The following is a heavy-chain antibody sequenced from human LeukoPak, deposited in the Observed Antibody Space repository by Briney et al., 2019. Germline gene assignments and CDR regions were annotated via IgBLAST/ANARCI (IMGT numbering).Heavy chain of an antibody. CDR1: GFTFSSYA. Sequence: GGSLRLSCAASGFTFSSYAMHWVRQAPGKGLEYVSAISSNGGSTYYANSVKGRFIISRDNSKNTLYLQMGSLRAEDMAVYYCARGTYYDFWSGHYYFDYWGQGTLVTVSS. J-gene: IGHJ4*02. D-gene: IGHD3-3*01. CDR2: ISSNGGST. CDR3: ARGTYYDFWSGHYYFDY. V-gene: IGHV3-64*01.